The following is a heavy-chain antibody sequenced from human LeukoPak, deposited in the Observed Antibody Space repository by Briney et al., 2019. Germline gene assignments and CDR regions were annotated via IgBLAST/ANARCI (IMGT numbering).Heavy chain of an antibody. CDR1: GYSFTSYW. Sequence: GESLKTSCKGSGYSFTSYWIGWVRQMPGKGLEWMGIIYPGDSDTRYSPSFQGQVTISADKSISTAYLQWSSLKASDTAMYYCARLLGPRFLEWPLDYWGQGTLVTVSS. CDR3: ARLLGPRFLEWPLDY. V-gene: IGHV5-51*01. CDR2: IYPGDSDT. D-gene: IGHD3-3*01. J-gene: IGHJ4*02.